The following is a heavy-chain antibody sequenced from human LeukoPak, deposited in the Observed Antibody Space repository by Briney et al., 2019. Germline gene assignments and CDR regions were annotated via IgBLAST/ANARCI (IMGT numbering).Heavy chain of an antibody. CDR1: GGSISSYY. V-gene: IGHV4-59*01. D-gene: IGHD1-26*01. Sequence: TSETLSLTCTVSGGSISSYYWSWIRQPPGKGLEWIGCIYYSGSTNYNPSLKSRVTISVDTSKNQFSLKLSSVTAADTAVYYCARDQWASDYWGQGTLVTVSS. CDR2: IYYSGST. CDR3: ARDQWASDY. J-gene: IGHJ4*02.